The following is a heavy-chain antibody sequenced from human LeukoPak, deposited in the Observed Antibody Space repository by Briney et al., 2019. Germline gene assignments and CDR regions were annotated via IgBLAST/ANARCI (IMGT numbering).Heavy chain of an antibody. J-gene: IGHJ4*02. V-gene: IGHV4-34*01. CDR2: INHSGST. Sequence: SETLSLTCAVYGGSFSGYYWSWIRQPPGKGLEWIGEINHSGSTNYNPSLKSRVTISVDTSKNQFSLKLSSVTAADTAVYYCARGPSRRYYYDSSGCAYFDYWGQGTLVTVSS. CDR1: GGSFSGYY. D-gene: IGHD3-22*01. CDR3: ARGPSRRYYYDSSGCAYFDY.